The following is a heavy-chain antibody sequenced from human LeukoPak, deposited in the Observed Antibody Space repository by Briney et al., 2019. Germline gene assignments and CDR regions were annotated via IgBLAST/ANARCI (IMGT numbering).Heavy chain of an antibody. D-gene: IGHD3-16*01. CDR1: GFTFTSSA. J-gene: IGHJ4*02. CDR3: AAAXXXXXXXPPLGH. Sequence: GASVKVSCKASGFTFTSSAVQWVRQARGQRLEWIGWIVVGSGNTNYAQKFQERVTITRDMSTSTAYMELSSLRSEDTAVYYCAAAXXXXXXXPPLGHWGQGTLVTVSS. CDR2: IVVGSGNT. V-gene: IGHV1-58*01.